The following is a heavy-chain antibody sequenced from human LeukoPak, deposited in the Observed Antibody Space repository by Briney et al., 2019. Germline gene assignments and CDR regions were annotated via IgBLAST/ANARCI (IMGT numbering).Heavy chain of an antibody. CDR3: ARALLWFGEIY. J-gene: IGHJ4*02. D-gene: IGHD3-10*01. V-gene: IGHV4-34*01. CDR2: INHSGST. Sequence: SETLSLTCAVYGGSISNYYWSWIRQPPGKGLEWIGEINHSGSTNYNPSLKSRVTISVDMSENQFSLNLTSVTAADTAVYYCARALLWFGEIYWGRGTLVTVSS. CDR1: GGSISNYY.